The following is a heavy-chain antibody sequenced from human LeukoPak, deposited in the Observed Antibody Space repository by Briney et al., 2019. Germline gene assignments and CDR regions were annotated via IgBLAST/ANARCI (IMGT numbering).Heavy chain of an antibody. V-gene: IGHV1-3*01. Sequence: ASVKVSCKASGYTFTSYDFNWLRQATGQRLEWMGWINAGNGNTKYSQKFQGRVTITRDTSASTAYMELSSLRSEDTAVYYCARAELSSIVVVPAAIVYGMDVWGQGTTVTVSS. J-gene: IGHJ6*02. CDR3: ARAELSSIVVVPAAIVYGMDV. CDR2: INAGNGNT. CDR1: GYTFTSYD. D-gene: IGHD2-2*02.